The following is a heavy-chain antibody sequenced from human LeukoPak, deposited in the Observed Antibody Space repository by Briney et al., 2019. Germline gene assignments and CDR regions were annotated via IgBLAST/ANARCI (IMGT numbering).Heavy chain of an antibody. J-gene: IGHJ4*02. CDR2: IHPNRGNT. CDR1: GYTFTGYY. Sequence: GASVKVSCKASGYTFTGYYIHWVRQAPGQGLEWMGWIHPNRGNTNYAQEFQGRVTMTRDTSISTAYMEPNRLTSDDTAVYYCAKVTATTFDYWGQGTLVTVSS. D-gene: IGHD2-21*02. CDR3: AKVTATTFDY. V-gene: IGHV1-2*02.